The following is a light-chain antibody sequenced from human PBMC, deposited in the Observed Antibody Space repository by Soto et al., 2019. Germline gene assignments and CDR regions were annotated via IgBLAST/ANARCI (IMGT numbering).Light chain of an antibody. V-gene: IGKV1-5*01. CDR1: QSISSW. CDR2: DAS. CDR3: QQYNSYPT. Sequence: DIQMTQSPSTLSASVGDRVTITCRASQSISSWLAWYQQKPGKAPKPLIYDASSLESGVPSRFSGSGSGTEFTLTISSLQPDDFTTYYCQQYNSYPTFGQGTKVDIK. J-gene: IGKJ1*01.